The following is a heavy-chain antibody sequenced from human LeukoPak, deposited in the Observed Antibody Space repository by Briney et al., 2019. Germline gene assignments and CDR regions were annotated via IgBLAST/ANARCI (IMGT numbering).Heavy chain of an antibody. CDR3: ARDRGGKEQSALGY. CDR2: INPNSGGT. V-gene: IGHV1-2*02. D-gene: IGHD1-26*01. CDR1: GYTFTGYY. Sequence: ASVKVSCKASGYTFTGYYMHWVRQAPGQGLEWMGWINPNSGGTNYAQKFQGSVTMTRDTSISTAYMELSRLRSDDTAVYYCARDRGGKEQSALGYWGQGTLVTVSS. J-gene: IGHJ4*02.